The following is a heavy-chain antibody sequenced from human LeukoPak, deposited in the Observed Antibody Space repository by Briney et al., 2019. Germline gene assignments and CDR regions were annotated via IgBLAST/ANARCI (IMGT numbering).Heavy chain of an antibody. Sequence: EASVKVSCTASGYTFTSYDINWVRQATGQGLEWMGWMNPNSGNTGYAQKFQGRVTMTRNTSISTAYMELSSLRSEDTAVYYCARGDWKGYYDFWSGYHYYFDYWGQGTLVTVSS. CDR2: MNPNSGNT. CDR1: GYTFTSYD. V-gene: IGHV1-8*01. J-gene: IGHJ4*02. D-gene: IGHD3-3*01. CDR3: ARGDWKGYYDFWSGYHYYFDY.